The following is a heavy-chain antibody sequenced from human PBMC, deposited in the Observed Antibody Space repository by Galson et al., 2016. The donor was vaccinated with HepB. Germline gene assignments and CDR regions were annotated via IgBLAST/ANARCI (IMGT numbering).Heavy chain of an antibody. CDR3: ARDASRLASARSPDS. Sequence: SLRLSCAASGFAFNTYAMHWVRQAPGKGLEWVSAISASGGGTYYADSVNGRFTVSRDNSMNTLFLDMNSPRVDDTAVYFCARDASRLASARSPDSWGQGVVVVVSS. CDR1: GFAFNTYA. J-gene: IGHJ5*01. V-gene: IGHV3-23*01. CDR2: ISASGGGT. D-gene: IGHD5-12*01.